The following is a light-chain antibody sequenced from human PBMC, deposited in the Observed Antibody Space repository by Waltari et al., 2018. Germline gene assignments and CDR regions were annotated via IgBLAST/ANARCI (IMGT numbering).Light chain of an antibody. CDR1: SLRSYY. CDR3: NSRDNSGNHVV. V-gene: IGLV3-19*01. Sequence: SSELTQDPAVSVALGQTVRITCQGDSLRSYYASWYQQKPGQAPLIVMWGRNNRPSGIPDRFSGSSSGNTASLTITGAQAEDEADYYCNSRDNSGNHVVFGGGTKLTVL. J-gene: IGLJ3*02. CDR2: GRN.